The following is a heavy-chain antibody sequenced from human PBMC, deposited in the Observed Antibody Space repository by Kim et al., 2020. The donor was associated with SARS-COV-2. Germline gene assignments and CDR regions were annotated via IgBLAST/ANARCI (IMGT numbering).Heavy chain of an antibody. V-gene: IGHV5-10-1*01. CDR1: GYSFTSYW. CDR2: IDPSDSYT. J-gene: IGHJ4*02. CDR3: ARQEINCSGGSCYSEFDY. D-gene: IGHD2-15*01. Sequence: GESLKISCKGSGYSFTSYWISWVRQMPGKGLECMGRIDPSDSYTNYSPSFQGHVTISADKSISTAYLQWSSLKASDTAMYYCARQEINCSGGSCYSEFDYWGQGTLVTVSS.